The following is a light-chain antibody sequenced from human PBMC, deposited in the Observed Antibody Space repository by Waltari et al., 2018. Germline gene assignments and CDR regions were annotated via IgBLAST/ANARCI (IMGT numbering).Light chain of an antibody. J-gene: IGKJ2*01. CDR1: QTLTTY. V-gene: IGKV1-39*01. CDR2: SAS. Sequence: DIQLTQSPSNLSASVGDRVTITCRASQTLTTYLNWYQQRPGTAPKFLIYSASDLETGVPSRFSGGGSGTDFTLTISGLQPDDFATYYCQQSKEVPFTFGQGTKLEIK. CDR3: QQSKEVPFT.